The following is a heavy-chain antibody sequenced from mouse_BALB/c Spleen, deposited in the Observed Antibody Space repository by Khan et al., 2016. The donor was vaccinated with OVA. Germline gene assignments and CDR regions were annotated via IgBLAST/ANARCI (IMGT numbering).Heavy chain of an antibody. J-gene: IGHJ4*01. V-gene: IGHV9-3-1*01. CDR1: GYTFTNYG. CDR2: INTYTGEP. Sequence: QIQLVQSGPELKKPGETVKISCKASGYTFTNYGMNWVKQAPGKGLKWMGWINTYTGEPTYADDFKGRFAFFLETYSRAAYLQINNLKNEDTATYFCARPPYFSYVMVYWGQGTSVTVST. CDR3: ARPPYFSYVMVY. D-gene: IGHD2-10*01.